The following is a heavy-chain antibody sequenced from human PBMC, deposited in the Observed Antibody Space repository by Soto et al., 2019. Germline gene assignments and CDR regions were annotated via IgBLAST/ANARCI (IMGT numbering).Heavy chain of an antibody. D-gene: IGHD3-16*02. CDR3: ARVTYDYIWGSYQDAFDI. Sequence: ASVKVSCKASGYTFTSYDINWVRQATGQGLEWMGWMNPNSGNTGYAQKFQGRVTMTRNTSMSTAYMELSSLRSEDTAVYYCARVTYDYIWGSYQDAFDIWGQGTVVTVSS. V-gene: IGHV1-8*01. CDR2: MNPNSGNT. CDR1: GYTFTSYD. J-gene: IGHJ3*02.